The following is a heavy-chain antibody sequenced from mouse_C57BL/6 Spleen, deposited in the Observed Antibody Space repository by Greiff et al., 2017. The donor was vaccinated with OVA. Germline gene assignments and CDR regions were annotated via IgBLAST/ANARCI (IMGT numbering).Heavy chain of an antibody. J-gene: IGHJ4*01. CDR2: IYPGDGDT. CDR1: GYAFSSSW. D-gene: IGHD1-1*01. Sequence: QVQLQQSGPELVKPGASVKISCKASGYAFSSSWMNWVKQRPGKGLEWIGRIYPGDGDTNYNGKFKGKATLTADNSSSTAYMQLSSLTSEDSAVYFCARLTTVVARDYAMDYWGQGTSVTVSS. CDR3: ARLTTVVARDYAMDY. V-gene: IGHV1-82*01.